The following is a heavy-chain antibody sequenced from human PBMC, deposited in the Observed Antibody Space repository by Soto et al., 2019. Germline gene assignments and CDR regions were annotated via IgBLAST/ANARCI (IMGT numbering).Heavy chain of an antibody. D-gene: IGHD3-22*01. V-gene: IGHV3-13*01. CDR3: ARTYYYDSSGYYHSKIDAFDI. Sequence: PGGSLRLSCAASGFTFSSYDMHWVRQATGKGLEWVSAIGTAGDTYYPGSVKGRFTISRENAKNSLYLQMNSLRAGDTAVYYCARTYYYDSSGYYHSKIDAFDIWGQGTMVTVS. CDR2: IGTAGDT. CDR1: GFTFSSYD. J-gene: IGHJ3*02.